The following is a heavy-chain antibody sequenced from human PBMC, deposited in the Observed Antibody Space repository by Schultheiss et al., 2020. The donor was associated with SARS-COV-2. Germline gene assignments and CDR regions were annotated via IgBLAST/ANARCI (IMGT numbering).Heavy chain of an antibody. CDR3: ARDGGDSDWFDP. Sequence: GGSLRLSCAASGFTFSSYSMNWVRQAPGKGLEWVSGISWNSGSIGYADSVKGRFTISRDNAKNSLYLQMNSLRAEDTAVYYCARDGGDSDWFDPWGQGTLVTVSS. CDR1: GFTFSSYS. V-gene: IGHV3-48*04. CDR2: ISWNSGSI. J-gene: IGHJ5*02. D-gene: IGHD2-21*01.